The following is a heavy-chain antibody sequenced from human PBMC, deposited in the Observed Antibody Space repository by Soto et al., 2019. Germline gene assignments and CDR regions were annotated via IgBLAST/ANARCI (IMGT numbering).Heavy chain of an antibody. J-gene: IGHJ4*01. D-gene: IGHD1-26*01. CDR1: GYTFTSDV. CDR2: ISAYNTNT. V-gene: IGHV1-18*01. Sequence: ASVKGHVNASGYTFTSDVISWVRQAPGQGLEWIGWISAYNTNTNYAQKLQGRVTMTTDTSTSTSYMELRSLRSDDTAVYFCARGRLGATGEYWGHGTLVTVSS. CDR3: ARGRLGATGEY.